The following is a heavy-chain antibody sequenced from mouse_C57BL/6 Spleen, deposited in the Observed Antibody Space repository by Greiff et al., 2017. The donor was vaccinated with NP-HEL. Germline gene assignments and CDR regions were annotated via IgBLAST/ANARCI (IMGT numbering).Heavy chain of an antibody. D-gene: IGHD2-1*01. J-gene: IGHJ3*01. V-gene: IGHV7-3*01. CDR1: GFTFTDYY. Sequence: EVKLVESGGGLVQPGGSLSLSCAASGFTFTDYYMSWVRQPPGKALEWLGFIRNKANGYTTAYSASVKGRFTISRDNSQSILYLQMNARRAEDIATYYCARGGNSAWFAYWGQGTLVTVSA. CDR3: ARGGNSAWFAY. CDR2: IRNKANGYTT.